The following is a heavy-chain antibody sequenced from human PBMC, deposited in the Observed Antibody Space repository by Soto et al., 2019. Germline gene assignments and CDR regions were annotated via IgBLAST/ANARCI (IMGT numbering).Heavy chain of an antibody. CDR1: GGTFSRYA. CDR2: IIPIFGTA. CDR3: ARALTMFGLVMPLSGMDV. Sequence: QVQLVQSGAEVKKPGSSVKVSCKASGGTFSRYAISWVRQAPGQGLEWMGGIIPIFGTANYAQKFQGRVTITADESTSTVYMELSSLRSEDTAVYYCARALTMFGLVMPLSGMDVWGQGTTVTVSS. D-gene: IGHD3-3*01. V-gene: IGHV1-69*01. J-gene: IGHJ6*02.